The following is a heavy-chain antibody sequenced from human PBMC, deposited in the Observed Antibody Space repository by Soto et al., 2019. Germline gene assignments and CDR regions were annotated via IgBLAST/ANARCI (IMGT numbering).Heavy chain of an antibody. CDR2: IYWDDDT. CDR1: GFSLSTSGVA. V-gene: IGHV2-5*02. D-gene: IGHD3-10*01. Sequence: QITLKDSGTPLVKPTQTLTLTCTFSGFSLSTSGVAVGWIRQAPGKALEWLGLIYWDDDTRYRSSLKSRLTIPKNNDNKQVVLNMPIMDPVDTGTYCCSQVRKSYGPRKDAVDNWGQGTMVTVS. J-gene: IGHJ3*02. CDR3: SQVRKSYGPRKDAVDN.